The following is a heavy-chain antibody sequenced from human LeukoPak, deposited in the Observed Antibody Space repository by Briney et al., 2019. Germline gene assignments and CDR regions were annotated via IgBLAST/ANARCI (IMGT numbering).Heavy chain of an antibody. CDR2: IYTSGST. CDR3: ARGKRITIFGVVIAPIDY. J-gene: IGHJ4*02. CDR1: GGSISSYY. D-gene: IGHD3-3*01. V-gene: IGHV4-4*07. Sequence: SETLSLTCTVSGGSISSYYWSWIRQPAGKGLGWIGRIYTSGSTNYNPSLKSRVTISVDKPKNQFSLKLSSVTAADTAVYYCARGKRITIFGVVIAPIDYWGQGTLVTVSS.